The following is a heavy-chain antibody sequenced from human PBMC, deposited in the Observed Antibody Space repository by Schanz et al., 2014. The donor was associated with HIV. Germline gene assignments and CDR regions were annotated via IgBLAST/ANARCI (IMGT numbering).Heavy chain of an antibody. V-gene: IGHV3-30*03. D-gene: IGHD6-19*01. CDR1: GFIFSNYG. CDR3: ARDPSRLVEAGYFDN. J-gene: IGHJ4*02. CDR2: VSYDGSNK. Sequence: QVQLVESGGGVVQPGRSLRLSCAVSGFIFSNYGMHWVRQAPGKGLEWVAVVSYDGSNKYYADSVKGRFTISRDNSKNTLYLQMNSLRADDTAVYYCARDPSRLVEAGYFDNWGQGTLVTVSS.